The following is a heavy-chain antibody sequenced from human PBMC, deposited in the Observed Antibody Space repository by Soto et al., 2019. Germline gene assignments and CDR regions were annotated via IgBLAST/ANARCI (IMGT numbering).Heavy chain of an antibody. CDR3: ARGTEYAADTLYFDY. Sequence: GGSLRLSCAASGFTFSSYAMHWVRQAPGKGLEWVAVISYDGSNKYYADSVKGRFTISRDNSKNTLYLQMNSLGAEDTAVYYCARGTEYAADTLYFDYWGQGTLVTVSS. CDR1: GFTFSSYA. J-gene: IGHJ4*02. V-gene: IGHV3-30-3*01. D-gene: IGHD6-13*01. CDR2: ISYDGSNK.